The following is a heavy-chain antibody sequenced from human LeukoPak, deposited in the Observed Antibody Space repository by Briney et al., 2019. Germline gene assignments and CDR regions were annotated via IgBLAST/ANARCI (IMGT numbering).Heavy chain of an antibody. CDR2: MSYDGSNK. V-gene: IGHV3-30*03. J-gene: IGHJ4*02. Sequence: GGSLRLSCVASGFPFSSYWMTWVRQAPGKGLEWVAVMSYDGSNKYYADSVKGRFTISRDNSKNTLYLQMNSLRAEDTAVYYCARDPSSSGYFDYWGQGTLVTVSS. CDR1: GFPFSSYW. D-gene: IGHD6-6*01. CDR3: ARDPSSSGYFDY.